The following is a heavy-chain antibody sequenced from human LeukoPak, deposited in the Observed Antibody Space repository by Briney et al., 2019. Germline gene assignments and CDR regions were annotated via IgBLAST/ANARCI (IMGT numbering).Heavy chain of an antibody. CDR1: GFTCRNRW. D-gene: IGHD1-26*01. J-gene: IGHJ4*02. CDR2: INSDGSIT. V-gene: IGHV3-74*01. Sequence: GGSLGLSCEASGFTCRNRWMHWVRQAPGKGPVYVSRINSDGSITNYADSVKGRFIISRDNAKNTVYMQMNSMRAEDTDVYYCAKWDFGWGQGTLVTVSS. CDR3: AKWDFG.